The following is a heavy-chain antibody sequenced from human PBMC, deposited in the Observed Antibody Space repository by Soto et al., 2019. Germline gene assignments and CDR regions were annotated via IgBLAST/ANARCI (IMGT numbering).Heavy chain of an antibody. CDR3: ASGVVVAATPISADYYFDY. D-gene: IGHD2-15*01. CDR1: GYTFTGYY. V-gene: IGHV1-69*13. Sequence: ASVKVSCKASGYTFTGYYMHWVRQAPGQGLEWMGWIIPIFGGANYAQKFQGRVTMTADESTSTAYMELSSLRSEDTAVYYCASGVVVAATPISADYYFDYWGQGTLVTVSS. CDR2: IIPIFGGA. J-gene: IGHJ4*02.